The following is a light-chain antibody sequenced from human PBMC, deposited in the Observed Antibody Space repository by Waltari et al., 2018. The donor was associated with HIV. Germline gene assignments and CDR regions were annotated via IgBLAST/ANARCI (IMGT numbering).Light chain of an antibody. CDR3: QQYNSYPYT. J-gene: IGKJ2*01. CDR1: QSISSW. Sequence: DIQMTQSPSTLSASVGDRVTITCRASQSISSWLAWYQQKPGKAPKLLIYKASSLETGVPSKFSGSGSGTEFTLTISSLQPDDFATYYCQQYNSYPYTFGQGTKLEIK. CDR2: KAS. V-gene: IGKV1-5*03.